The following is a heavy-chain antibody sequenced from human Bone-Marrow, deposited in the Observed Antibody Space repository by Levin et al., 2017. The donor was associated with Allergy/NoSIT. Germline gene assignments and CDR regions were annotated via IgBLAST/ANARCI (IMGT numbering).Heavy chain of an antibody. CDR3: TKDGRIAVATTTWFDP. Sequence: GGSLRLSCIASGFSLTHYGMYWVRQAPGKGLEWVALIAYDGDNKYYADSVKGRFTISRDNAKNTVYLEINSLRVEDTAVYYCTKDGRIAVATTTWFDPWGQGTLVTVSS. CDR1: GFSLTHYG. J-gene: IGHJ5*02. CDR2: IAYDGDNK. V-gene: IGHV3-30*18. D-gene: IGHD6-19*01.